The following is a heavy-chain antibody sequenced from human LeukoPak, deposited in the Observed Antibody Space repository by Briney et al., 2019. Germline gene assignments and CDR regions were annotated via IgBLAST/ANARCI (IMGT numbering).Heavy chain of an antibody. J-gene: IGHJ6*02. CDR3: AKKELELRIYYYYGMDV. D-gene: IGHD1-7*01. CDR1: GFTFSSYA. CDR2: ISGSGGST. V-gene: IGHV3-23*01. Sequence: GGSLRLSCAASGFTFSSYAMSWVRQAPGKGLEWVSAISGSGGSTYYADSVKGGFTISRDNSKNTLYLQMNSLRAEDTAVYYCAKKELELRIYYYYGMDVWGQGTTVTVSS.